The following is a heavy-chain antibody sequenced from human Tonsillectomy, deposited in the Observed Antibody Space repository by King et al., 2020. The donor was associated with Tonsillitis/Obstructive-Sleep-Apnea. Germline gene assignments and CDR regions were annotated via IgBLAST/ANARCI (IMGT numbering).Heavy chain of an antibody. J-gene: IGHJ6*03. V-gene: IGHV3-23*04. CDR1: GFTFSSYT. Sequence: VQLVESGGGLLQPGGSLRLSCAASGFTFSSYTIAWVRQAPGKGLEWVAGIRGTSRTYNPDSVKGRFTIFRDNSKNTLFLQMNSLTAEDTAVYYCAKTDGGDYFYMDVWGKGTTVTVSS. D-gene: IGHD3-16*01. CDR2: IRGTSRT. CDR3: AKTDGGDYFYMDV.